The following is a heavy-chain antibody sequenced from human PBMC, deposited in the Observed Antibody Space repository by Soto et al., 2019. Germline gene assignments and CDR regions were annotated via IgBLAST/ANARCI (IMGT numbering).Heavy chain of an antibody. CDR1: GGSISSGDYY. CDR2: IYYSGST. V-gene: IGHV4-30-4*01. J-gene: IGHJ6*02. D-gene: IGHD6-13*01. Sequence: SETLSLTCTVSGGSISSGDYYWSWIRQPPGKGLEWIGYIYYSGSTYYNPSHKSRVTISVDTSKNQFSLKLSSVTAADTAVYYCAREDAAAAAGYYYYYYGMDVWGQGTTVTVSS. CDR3: AREDAAAAAGYYYYYYGMDV.